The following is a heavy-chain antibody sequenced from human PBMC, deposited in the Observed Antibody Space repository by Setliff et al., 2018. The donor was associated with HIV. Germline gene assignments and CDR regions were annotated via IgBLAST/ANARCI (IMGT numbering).Heavy chain of an antibody. V-gene: IGHV4-39*01. CDR2: IYHSGIT. J-gene: IGHJ3*02. CDR1: GGSISISSHY. Sequence: SETLSLTCTVSGGSISISSHYWGWIRQPPGKGLEWIGRIYHSGITYYNASLKSRVSISVDTSKNQFSVKLSSVTAADTAVYYCARSISLLRGPLGDVFDIWGQGTMVTVSS. D-gene: IGHD3-10*01. CDR3: ARSISLLRGPLGDVFDI.